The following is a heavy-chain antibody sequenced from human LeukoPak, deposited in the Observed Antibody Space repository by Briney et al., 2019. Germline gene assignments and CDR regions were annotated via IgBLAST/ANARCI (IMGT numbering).Heavy chain of an antibody. J-gene: IGHJ4*02. CDR1: GFTVSYNY. Sequence: PGGSLRLSCAASGFTVSYNYINWVRQAPGKGLEWVSVIYYSGTTYYADSVKGRFTISKDNSKNTVYLEMNSLGAEDTAVYYCARSYSSESSGWHRPVDCWGQGTLVTVSS. CDR2: IYYSGTT. D-gene: IGHD3-22*01. V-gene: IGHV3-53*01. CDR3: ARSYSSESSGWHRPVDC.